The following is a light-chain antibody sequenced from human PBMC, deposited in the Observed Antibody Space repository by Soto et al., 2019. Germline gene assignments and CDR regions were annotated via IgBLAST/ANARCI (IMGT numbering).Light chain of an antibody. CDR3: SSYAGSNNFVV. CDR1: SSDVGGYNY. J-gene: IGLJ2*01. V-gene: IGLV2-8*01. CDR2: EVS. Sequence: GTSSDVGGYNYVSWYQQHPGKAPKLMIYEVSKRPSGVPDRFSGSKSGNTASLTVSGLQAEDEADYYCSSYAGSNNFVVFGGGTKLTVL.